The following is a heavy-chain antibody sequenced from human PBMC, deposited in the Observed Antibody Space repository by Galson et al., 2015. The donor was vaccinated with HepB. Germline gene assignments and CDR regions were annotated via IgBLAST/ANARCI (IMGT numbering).Heavy chain of an antibody. J-gene: IGHJ4*02. V-gene: IGHV2-5*02. CDR3: AHKGPKWVSSGWYYFDY. CDR1: GFSLSTSGVG. CDR2: IYWDDDK. D-gene: IGHD6-19*01. Sequence: PALVTPTQTLTLTCTFSGFSLSTSGVGVGWIRQPPGKALEWLALIYWDDDKHYSPSLKSRLTITKDTSKNQVVLTMTNMDPVDTATYYCAHKGPKWVSSGWYYFDYWGQGTLVTVSS.